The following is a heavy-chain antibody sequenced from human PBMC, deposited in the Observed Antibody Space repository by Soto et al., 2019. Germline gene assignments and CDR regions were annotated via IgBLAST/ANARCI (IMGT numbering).Heavy chain of an antibody. CDR1: GFTLSTTG. Sequence: QVQLVESGGGVVQPGTSLRLSCVVSGFTLSTTGVHWVRQAPGKGLEWVAMISHDGFAQYYVDSVKGRFTISRDNFKNTVYLQMHSLRPEDTSLYYCAKDWGSSGWVNGFDSWGQGTVVTVSS. CDR2: ISHDGFAQ. J-gene: IGHJ5*01. CDR3: AKDWGSSGWVNGFDS. D-gene: IGHD6-19*01. V-gene: IGHV3-30*18.